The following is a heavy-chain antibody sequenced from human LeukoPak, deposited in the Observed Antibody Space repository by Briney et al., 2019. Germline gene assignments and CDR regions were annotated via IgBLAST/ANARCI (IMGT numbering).Heavy chain of an antibody. V-gene: IGHV3-30-3*01. J-gene: IGHJ4*02. CDR2: ISYDGSNK. D-gene: IGHD3-22*01. CDR3: ARDRGSGGYYYFDY. CDR1: GFTFSSYA. Sequence: GGSLRLSCAASGFTFSSYAMHWVRQAPGKGLEWVAVISYDGSNKYYADSVKGRFTISRDNSKNTLYLQMNSLRAEDTAVYYCARDRGSGGYYYFDYWGQGTLVTVSS.